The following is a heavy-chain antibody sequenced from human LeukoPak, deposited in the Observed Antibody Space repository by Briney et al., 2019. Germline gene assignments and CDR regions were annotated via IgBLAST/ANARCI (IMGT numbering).Heavy chain of an antibody. CDR3: ARVRSWGNRATAMVNLGYWYFDL. Sequence: ASVKVSCKASGYTFTSYDINWVRQATGQGLEWMGWMNPNSGNTGYAQKFQGRVTMTRNTSISTAYMELSSLRSEDTAVYYCARVRSWGNRATAMVNLGYWYFDLWGRGTLVTISS. D-gene: IGHD5-18*01. V-gene: IGHV1-8*01. CDR1: GYTFTSYD. J-gene: IGHJ2*01. CDR2: MNPNSGNT.